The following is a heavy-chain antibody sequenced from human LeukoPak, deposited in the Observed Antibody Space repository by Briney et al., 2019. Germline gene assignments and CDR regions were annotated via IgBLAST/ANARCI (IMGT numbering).Heavy chain of an antibody. CDR1: GGTFSSYA. V-gene: IGHV1-69*05. CDR2: IIPIFGTA. Sequence: SVKVSCKASGGTFSSYAISWVRQAPGQGLEWMGGIIPIFGTANYAQKFQGRVTITTDESTSTAYMELSSLRSEDTAVYYCARGPALPNWFDPWGQGTLVTVSS. CDR3: ARGPALPNWFDP. J-gene: IGHJ5*02.